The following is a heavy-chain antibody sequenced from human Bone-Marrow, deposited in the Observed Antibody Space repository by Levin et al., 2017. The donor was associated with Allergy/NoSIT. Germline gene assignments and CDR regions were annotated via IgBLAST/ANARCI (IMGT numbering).Heavy chain of an antibody. J-gene: IGHJ6*02. Sequence: KVSCKTSGGTFSTYAFSWVRQAPGQGLEWMGEIVPIFGTAQYAQKFHGRVSISADESASTAYMELSSLSSEDTAVYYCARGGKAAPSHYYSGMDVWGQGTTVTVSS. CDR2: IVPIFGTA. D-gene: IGHD6-13*01. CDR3: ARGGKAAPSHYYSGMDV. V-gene: IGHV1-69*01. CDR1: GGTFSTYA.